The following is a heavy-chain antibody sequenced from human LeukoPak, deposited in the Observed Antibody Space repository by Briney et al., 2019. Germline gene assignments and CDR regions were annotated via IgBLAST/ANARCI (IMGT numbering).Heavy chain of an antibody. J-gene: IGHJ5*02. Sequence: PGGSLRLSCEVSGFTLSNRWMTWVRQAPGKGLDWVATIKQGGSDKFYVDSVKGRFTISGDNAKNSLYLQMNSLRAEDTAVYYCARDPFDLWGQGTLVTVSS. CDR3: ARDPFDL. CDR2: IKQGGSDK. CDR1: GFTLSNRW. V-gene: IGHV3-7*01.